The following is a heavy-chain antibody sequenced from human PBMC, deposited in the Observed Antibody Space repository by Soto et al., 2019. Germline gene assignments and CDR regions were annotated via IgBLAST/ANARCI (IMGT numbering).Heavy chain of an antibody. V-gene: IGHV1-2*02. Sequence: ASVKVSCKASGYNLGAYYTYWVRQAPLRVLEWVVFMDPITGGTDYEERLRDRVTMTRDTSIRAAYMELSRLSSDDTAVYYCAKDQGGYMGSGMEVWGQGTTVTLSS. CDR1: GYNLGAYY. D-gene: IGHD2-2*02. CDR3: AKDQGGYMGSGMEV. CDR2: MDPITGGT. J-gene: IGHJ6*02.